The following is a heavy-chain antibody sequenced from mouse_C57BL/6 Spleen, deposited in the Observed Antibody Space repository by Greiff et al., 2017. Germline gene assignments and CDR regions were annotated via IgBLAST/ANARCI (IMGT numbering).Heavy chain of an antibody. CDR1: GYTFTGYW. Sequence: QVQLQQSGAELMKPGASVKLSCKATGYTFTGYWIEWVKQRPGHGLEWIGEILPGSGSTNYNEKFKGKATFTADTSSNTAHMQLSRLTTEDSAIYYCARNFYYYGSSSYWYFDVWGTGTTVTVSS. CDR2: ILPGSGST. CDR3: ARNFYYYGSSSYWYFDV. V-gene: IGHV1-9*01. J-gene: IGHJ1*03. D-gene: IGHD1-1*01.